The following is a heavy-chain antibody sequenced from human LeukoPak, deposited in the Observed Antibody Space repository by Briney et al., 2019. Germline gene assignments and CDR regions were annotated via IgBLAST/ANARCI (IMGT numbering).Heavy chain of an antibody. CDR2: IYYSGST. V-gene: IGHV4-59*01. J-gene: IGHJ4*02. CDR1: GGSISSYY. D-gene: IGHD3-3*02. CDR3: ARDHLADYFDY. Sequence: PSETLSLTCTVSGGSISSYYWSWIRQPPGKGPEWIGYIYYSGSTNYNSSLKSRVTISIDTSKNQFSLRLSSVTAADTAVYYCARDHLADYFDYWGQGTLVTVSS.